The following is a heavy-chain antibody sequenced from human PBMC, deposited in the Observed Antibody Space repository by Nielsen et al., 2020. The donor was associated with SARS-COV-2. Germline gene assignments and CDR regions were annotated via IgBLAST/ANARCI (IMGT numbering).Heavy chain of an antibody. CDR3: ARERFGFHRRGYSSSWEE. J-gene: IGHJ4*02. CDR1: GYTFTSYA. CDR2: INAGNGNT. Sequence: ASVKVSCKASGYTFTSYAMHWVRQAPGQRLEWMGWINAGNGNTKYSQKFQGRVTITRDTSASTAYMELSSLRSEDTAVYYCARERFGFHRRGYSSSWEEWGQGTLVTVSS. V-gene: IGHV1-3*01. D-gene: IGHD6-13*01.